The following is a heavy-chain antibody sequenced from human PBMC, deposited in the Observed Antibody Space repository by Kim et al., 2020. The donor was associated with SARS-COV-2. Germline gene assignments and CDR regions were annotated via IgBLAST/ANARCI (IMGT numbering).Heavy chain of an antibody. CDR1: GFTFSSYG. CDR2: ISHTGDIT. V-gene: IGHV3-23*01. CDR3: AIRGSNYGAYNY. Sequence: GGSLRLSCAGSGFTFSSYGMSWVRQAPGKGLERVSAISHTGDITDYADSMKGRFTISRDNSKNTLYLQMNSLRADDTALYYCAIRGSNYGAYNYWGQGTLVTVSS. D-gene: IGHD4-17*01. J-gene: IGHJ4*02.